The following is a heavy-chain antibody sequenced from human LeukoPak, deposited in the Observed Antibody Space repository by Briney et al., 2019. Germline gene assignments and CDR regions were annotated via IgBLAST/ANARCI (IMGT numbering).Heavy chain of an antibody. CDR2: INPYSGGT. CDR1: GYSFTDYY. CDR3: AREGSLYYHYYMDV. Sequence: ASVKVSCKASGYSFTDYYIHWVRQAPGQGLVWVGRINPYSGGTTYAQKFQGRVTMTRDTSITTAYMELHRLTSDDTAVYYCAREGSLYYHYYMDVWAKGTTVTVSS. V-gene: IGHV1-2*06. J-gene: IGHJ6*03.